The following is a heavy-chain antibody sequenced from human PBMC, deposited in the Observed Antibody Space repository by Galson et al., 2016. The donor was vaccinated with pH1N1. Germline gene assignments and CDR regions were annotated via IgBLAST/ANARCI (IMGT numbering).Heavy chain of an antibody. CDR3: AQDHCSGGSCYSGFDP. V-gene: IGHV4-31*03. J-gene: IGHJ5*02. Sequence: TLSLTCTVSGGSMTSGHYYWSWIRQLPDKGLEWIGYIYYGGKTYSNPSLKSRLTIPVDTSKNQFSLKLNSVTAADTAVSYCAQDHCSGGSCYSGFDPWGQGILVTVAS. CDR2: IYYGGKT. CDR1: GGSMTSGHYY. D-gene: IGHD2-15*01.